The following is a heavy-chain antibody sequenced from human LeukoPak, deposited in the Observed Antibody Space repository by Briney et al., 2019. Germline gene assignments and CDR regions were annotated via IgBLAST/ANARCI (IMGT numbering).Heavy chain of an antibody. V-gene: IGHV3-23*01. D-gene: IGHD1-26*01. J-gene: IGHJ4*02. CDR1: GFTFSSYA. Sequence: GGSLRLSCAASGFTFSSYAMSWVRQAPGKGLEWVSAISGSGGSTYYADSVKGRFTISRDNSKNTLYLQMNSLRAEDTAVYYCAINSGSYLTEFDYWGQGTLVTVSS. CDR3: AINSGSYLTEFDY. CDR2: ISGSGGST.